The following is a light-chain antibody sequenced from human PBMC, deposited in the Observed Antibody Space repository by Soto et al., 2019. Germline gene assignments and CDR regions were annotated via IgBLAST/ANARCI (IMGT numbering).Light chain of an antibody. J-gene: IGKJ1*01. V-gene: IGKV3-15*01. Sequence: ETVMTQSPATLSVSPGERATLSCRARQSVRSNLAWYQQKPGQAPRLLIYGASTRATGIPARFSGSGSGTEFTLTISSLQSEDFAVYYCQQYSNWPRTFGQGTKVEIK. CDR2: GAS. CDR1: QSVRSN. CDR3: QQYSNWPRT.